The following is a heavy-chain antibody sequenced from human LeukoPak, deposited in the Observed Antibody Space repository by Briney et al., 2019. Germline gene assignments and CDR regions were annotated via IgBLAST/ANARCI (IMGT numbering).Heavy chain of an antibody. CDR3: ARGDSSSWFDY. CDR2: INHSGST. V-gene: IGHV4-34*01. CDR1: GGSFSGYY. J-gene: IGHJ4*02. Sequence: SETLSLTCAVHGGSFSGYYWSWIRQPPGKGLEWIGEINHSGSTNYNPSLKSRVTISVDTSKNQFSLKLSSVTAADTAVYYCARGDSSSWFDYWGQGTLVTVSS. D-gene: IGHD6-6*01.